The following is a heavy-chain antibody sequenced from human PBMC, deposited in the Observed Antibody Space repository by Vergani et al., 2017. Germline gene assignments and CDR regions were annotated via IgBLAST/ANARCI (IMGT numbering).Heavy chain of an antibody. CDR1: GYTFSSYG. J-gene: IGHJ6*02. V-gene: IGHV1-18*01. D-gene: IGHD6-19*01. CDR3: ARGRQWRLTEYLYGMDV. Sequence: HVEMVQSGAEAKKPGASVKVSCKASGYTFSSYGVTWVRQAPGQGLEWMGWISAYNGNTIYAQKFQGRVIMTTDTSTSTAYMELRSLKSDDTAVYYCARGRQWRLTEYLYGMDVWGQGTTVTVSS. CDR2: ISAYNGNT.